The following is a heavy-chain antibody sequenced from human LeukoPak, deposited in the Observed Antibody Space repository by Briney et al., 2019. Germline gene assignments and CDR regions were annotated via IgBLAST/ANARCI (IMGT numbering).Heavy chain of an antibody. CDR1: SGTFSDHA. V-gene: IGHV1-69*13. CDR3: ARAQDSVLLPGATRGGWLDP. Sequence: ASVTVSCKASSGTFSDHAINWLRQAPGQGLEWMGGIIPLHGTTNYAPKFRGRLTITADDSTTIAYMDLSSLRSEDTALEYGARAQDSVLLPGATRGGWLDPWGQGTLVTVSS. J-gene: IGHJ5*02. D-gene: IGHD5/OR15-5a*01. CDR2: IIPLHGTT.